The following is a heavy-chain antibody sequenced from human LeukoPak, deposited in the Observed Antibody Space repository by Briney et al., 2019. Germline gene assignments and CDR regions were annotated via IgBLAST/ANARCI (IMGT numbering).Heavy chain of an antibody. CDR1: GYTLTELS. J-gene: IGHJ4*02. V-gene: IGHV1-24*01. CDR2: FDSEGGET. D-gene: IGHD3-10*01. Sequence: ASVTVSCKVSGYTLTELSMHWVRQAPGKGLEWMGGFDSEGGETIYAQKFQGGVTITEDTSTDTAYMELSSLRSEDTAVYYCATCVLVGGVIMGGFDYWGQGTLVTVSS. CDR3: ATCVLVGGVIMGGFDY.